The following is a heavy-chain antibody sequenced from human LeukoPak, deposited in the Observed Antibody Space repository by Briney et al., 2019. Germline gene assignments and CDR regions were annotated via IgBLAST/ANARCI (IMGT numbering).Heavy chain of an antibody. Sequence: GRSLRHSCVASGFTFSSYGMHWVRQAPGKGLEGVAVICYDGSNKYYAVSVEGRFNICRDNSKNTLYLQMNSLRAEDMALYYGAKALDYGGKNYFDYWGQGTLVTVSS. D-gene: IGHD4-23*01. J-gene: IGHJ4*02. CDR3: AKALDYGGKNYFDY. CDR2: ICYDGSNK. V-gene: IGHV3-33*06. CDR1: GFTFSSYG.